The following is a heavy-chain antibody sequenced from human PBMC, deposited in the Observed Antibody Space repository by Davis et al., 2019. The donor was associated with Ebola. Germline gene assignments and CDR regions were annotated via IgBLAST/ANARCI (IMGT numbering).Heavy chain of an antibody. CDR3: ARRPGVGWGFVFDY. Sequence: SETLSLTCTVSGGSISSYYWSWIRQPPGKGLEWIGYIYYSRSTNYNPSLKSRVTISVDTSKNQFSLKLSSVTAADTAVYYCARRPGVGWGFVFDYWGQGTLVTVSS. J-gene: IGHJ4*02. V-gene: IGHV4-59*08. D-gene: IGHD2-21*01. CDR1: GGSISSYY. CDR2: IYYSRST.